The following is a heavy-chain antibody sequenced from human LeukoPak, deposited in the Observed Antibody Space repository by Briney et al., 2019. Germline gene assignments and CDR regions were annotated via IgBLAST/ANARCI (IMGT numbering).Heavy chain of an antibody. V-gene: IGHV1-18*01. CDR3: AKVEAPPVVGCSGGSCYYYYGMDV. J-gene: IGHJ6*02. Sequence: ASVKVSCKASGYTFSSHGISWVRQAPGQGLEWMGWISAYNGNTNYAQKLQGRVTMTTDTSTSTAYMELRSLRSDDTAVYYCAKVEAPPVVGCSGGSCYYYYGMDVWGQGTTVTVSS. D-gene: IGHD2-15*01. CDR2: ISAYNGNT. CDR1: GYTFSSHG.